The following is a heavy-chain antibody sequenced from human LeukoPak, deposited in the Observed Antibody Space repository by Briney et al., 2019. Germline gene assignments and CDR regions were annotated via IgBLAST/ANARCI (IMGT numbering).Heavy chain of an antibody. CDR2: INHSGST. J-gene: IGHJ4*02. D-gene: IGHD3-16*01. Sequence: SETLSLTCAVYGGSFSGYYWSWIRQPPGKGLEWIGEINHSGSTNYNPSLKSRVTISVDTSKNQFSLKLSSVTAADTAVYYCARAALGGIDYWGQGTLVTVSS. CDR3: ARAALGGIDY. V-gene: IGHV4-34*01. CDR1: GGSFSGYY.